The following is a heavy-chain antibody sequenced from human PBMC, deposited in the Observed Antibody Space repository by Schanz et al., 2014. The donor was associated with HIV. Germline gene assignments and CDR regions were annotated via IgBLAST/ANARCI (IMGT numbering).Heavy chain of an antibody. CDR1: GFTFNSYG. CDR3: ARDPYCRTTSCYSTAFEL. V-gene: IGHV3-21*04. CDR2: INNRANSI. J-gene: IGHJ3*01. Sequence: VPLVESGGGVVQPWRSLRLSCAASGFTFNSYGMHWVRQTPGKGLEWVSFINNRANSIFYADSVRGRFTVSRDNAKNFLYLQMDSLRAEDTALYYCARDPYCRTTSCYSTAFELWGQGTLVTVSS. D-gene: IGHD2-2*01.